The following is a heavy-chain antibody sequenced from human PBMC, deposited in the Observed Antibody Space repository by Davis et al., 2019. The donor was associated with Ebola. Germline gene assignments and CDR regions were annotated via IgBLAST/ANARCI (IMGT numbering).Heavy chain of an antibody. Sequence: MPSETLSPPCAIPGDSVPSNSAPWNWTRQSPSRGFEWPASTYYTSKRYNDYAVSVKSRITINLDTPKNQFSLQLNPVTPKDTAVYYGAIGWAKDGMDVWGKGTTVTVSS. J-gene: IGHJ6*04. CDR2: TYYTSKRYN. V-gene: IGHV6-1*01. D-gene: IGHD1-26*01. CDR1: GDSVPSNSAP. CDR3: AIGWAKDGMDV.